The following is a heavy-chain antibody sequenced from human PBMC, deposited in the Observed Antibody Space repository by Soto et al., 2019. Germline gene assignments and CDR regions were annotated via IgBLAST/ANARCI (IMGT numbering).Heavy chain of an antibody. Sequence: SQTLSLTCALSGDSVSSNSAAWTWIRQSPSRGLEWLGRTYYGSKWYNDYAVSVKSRITINPDTSKNQFSLQLHSVTPEDTAVYYCARDRSPGSSSWYDYWGQGTLVTVS. CDR2: TYYGSKWYN. D-gene: IGHD6-13*01. CDR3: ARDRSPGSSSWYDY. CDR1: GDSVSSNSAA. J-gene: IGHJ4*02. V-gene: IGHV6-1*01.